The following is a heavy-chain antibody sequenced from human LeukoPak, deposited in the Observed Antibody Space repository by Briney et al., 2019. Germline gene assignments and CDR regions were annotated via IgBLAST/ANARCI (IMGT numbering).Heavy chain of an antibody. CDR2: IYSGGRT. CDR3: ARVWYGSGSLYYYYYYMDV. CDR1: GFTDSSNY. J-gene: IGHJ6*03. V-gene: IGHV3-66*01. D-gene: IGHD3-10*01. Sequence: GGSLRLSCAASGFTDSSNYMSWVRQAPGKGLEWVSVIYSGGRTYYADSVKGRFTVSRDNSKNTLYLQMTSLRAEDTAVYYCARVWYGSGSLYYYYYYMDVWGKGTTVTISS.